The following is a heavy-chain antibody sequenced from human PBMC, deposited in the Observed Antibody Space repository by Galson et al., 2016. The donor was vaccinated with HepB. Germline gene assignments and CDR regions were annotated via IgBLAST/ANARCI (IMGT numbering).Heavy chain of an antibody. Sequence: SLRLSCAASGFTLSSYWMSWVRQAPGKGLEWVANIKQDGSEEYYVDSVKGRFTISRDNAKNSLHLQMNSLRDEDTAVYYCAREIPSRGKSDYWGQGTLVTVSS. CDR1: GFTLSSYW. CDR3: AREIPSRGKSDY. V-gene: IGHV3-7*01. CDR2: IKQDGSEE. D-gene: IGHD3-10*01. J-gene: IGHJ4*02.